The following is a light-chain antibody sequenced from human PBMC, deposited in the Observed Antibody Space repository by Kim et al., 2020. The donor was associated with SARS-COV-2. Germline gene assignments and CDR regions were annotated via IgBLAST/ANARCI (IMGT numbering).Light chain of an antibody. CDR3: QQSRNTPVT. V-gene: IGKV1-39*01. J-gene: IGKJ5*01. CDR1: QSISSS. Sequence: DIQMTQSPSSLSASVGDRVTITCRASQSISSSLNWYQQKPGRAPQLLIYAASNLQSGVPSRFSGSGSGTDFTLTISSLQHEDFATYYCQQSRNTPVTFGQGTRREIK. CDR2: AAS.